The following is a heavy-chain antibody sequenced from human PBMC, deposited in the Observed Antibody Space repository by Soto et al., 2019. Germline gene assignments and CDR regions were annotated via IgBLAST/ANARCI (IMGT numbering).Heavy chain of an antibody. V-gene: IGHV5-51*01. Sequence: EVQLVQSGAEVKKPGESLKISCKGSGYSFTSYWIGWVRQMPGKGLEWMGIIYPGDSDTRYSPSFQGQVTISADKSISTAYLQWSSLKASDTAMYYCARHGVAAGTDWGTADYWGQGTLVTVSS. J-gene: IGHJ4*02. CDR3: ARHGVAAGTDWGTADY. CDR1: GYSFTSYW. CDR2: IYPGDSDT. D-gene: IGHD6-13*01.